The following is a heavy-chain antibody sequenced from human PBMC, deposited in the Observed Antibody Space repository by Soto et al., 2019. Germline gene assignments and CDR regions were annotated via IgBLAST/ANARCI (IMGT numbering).Heavy chain of an antibody. CDR2: ISAYNGNT. Sequence: ASVKVSCKASGYTFTSYGISWVRQAPGQGLEWMGWISAYNGNTNYAQKLQGRVTMTTDTSTSTAYMELRSLRSDDTAVYYCARDPLVGYCSGGSCYPYYYYGMDVWGQGTTVTVSS. CDR3: ARDPLVGYCSGGSCYPYYYYGMDV. CDR1: GYTFTSYG. D-gene: IGHD2-15*01. J-gene: IGHJ6*02. V-gene: IGHV1-18*01.